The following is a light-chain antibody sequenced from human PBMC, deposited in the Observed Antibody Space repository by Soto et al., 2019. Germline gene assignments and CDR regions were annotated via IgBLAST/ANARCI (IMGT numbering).Light chain of an antibody. CDR1: RAISTY. Sequence: DIQLTQSPSFLSASVGERVTITCRASRAISTYLAWYQQKPGKAPKLLIYAASTLQSGVPSRFSGSGSGTEFTLTISRVQPKDFAPYYCQQRDRYPRTFGQGTKVEF. J-gene: IGKJ1*01. V-gene: IGKV1-9*01. CDR3: QQRDRYPRT. CDR2: AAS.